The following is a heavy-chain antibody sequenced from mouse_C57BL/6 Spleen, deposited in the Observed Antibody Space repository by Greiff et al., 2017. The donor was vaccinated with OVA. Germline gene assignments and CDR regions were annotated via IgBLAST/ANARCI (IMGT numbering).Heavy chain of an antibody. D-gene: IGHD2-4*01. CDR2: ISSGSSTI. CDR3: ARLYDYDVRYFDV. CDR1: GFTFSDYG. Sequence: EVKVVESGGGLVKPGGSLKLSCAASGFTFSDYGMHWVRQAPEKGLEWVAYISSGSSTIYYADTVKGRFTISRDNAKNTLFLQMTSLRSEDTAMYYCARLYDYDVRYFDVWGTGTTVTVSS. J-gene: IGHJ1*03. V-gene: IGHV5-17*01.